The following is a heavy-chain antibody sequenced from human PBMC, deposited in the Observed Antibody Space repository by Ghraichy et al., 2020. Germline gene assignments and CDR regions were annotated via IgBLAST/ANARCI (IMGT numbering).Heavy chain of an antibody. V-gene: IGHV3-23*01. D-gene: IGHD3-22*01. CDR2: ISGSGGST. J-gene: IGHJ4*02. CDR1: GFTFSSYA. Sequence: GESLNISCAASGFTFSSYAMSWVRQAPGKGLEWVSAISGSGGSTYYADSVKGRFTISRDNSKNTLYLQMNSLRAEDTAVYYCVKEYVDYYDSSGYYDYWGQGTLVTVSS. CDR3: VKEYVDYYDSSGYYDY.